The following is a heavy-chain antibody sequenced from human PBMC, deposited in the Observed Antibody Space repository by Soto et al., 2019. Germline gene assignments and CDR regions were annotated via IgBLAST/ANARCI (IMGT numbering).Heavy chain of an antibody. D-gene: IGHD6-19*01. CDR3: ARSPDSSGWYRGFADY. J-gene: IGHJ4*02. CDR1: GGSVSSGSYY. V-gene: IGHV4-61*01. Sequence: SETLSLTCTVSGGSVSSGSYYWSWIRQPPGKGLEWIGYIYYSGSTNYNPSLKSRVTISVDTSKNQFSLKLSSVAAADTAVYYCARSPDSSGWYRGFADYWGQGTLVTVSS. CDR2: IYYSGST.